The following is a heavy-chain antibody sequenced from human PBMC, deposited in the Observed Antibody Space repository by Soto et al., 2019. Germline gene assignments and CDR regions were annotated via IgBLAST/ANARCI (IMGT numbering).Heavy chain of an antibody. CDR1: GYTFTSYY. D-gene: IGHD6-19*01. Sequence: QVQLVQSGAEVKKPGASVKVSCKASGYTFTSYYMHWVRQAPGQGLEWMGIINPSGGSTSYAQKFQGRVTMTRDTSTSTVYMELSSLGSEDTAVYYCARSGAGVWFDPWGQGTLVTVSS. J-gene: IGHJ5*02. V-gene: IGHV1-46*01. CDR3: ARSGAGVWFDP. CDR2: INPSGGST.